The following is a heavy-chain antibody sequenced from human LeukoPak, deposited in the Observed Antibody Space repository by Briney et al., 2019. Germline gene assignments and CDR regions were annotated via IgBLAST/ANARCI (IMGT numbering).Heavy chain of an antibody. CDR3: AREDICCTGTTDL. Sequence: GGSLRLSCAASGFTFSSYWMSWVRQAPGKGLEWVANIKQDGREKYYVDSVKGRFTISRDNAKNSLYLKMNSLRAEDTAVYYCAREDICCTGTTDLWGRGTLVTVSS. CDR1: GFTFSSYW. D-gene: IGHD1-7*01. CDR2: IKQDGREK. J-gene: IGHJ2*01. V-gene: IGHV3-7*01.